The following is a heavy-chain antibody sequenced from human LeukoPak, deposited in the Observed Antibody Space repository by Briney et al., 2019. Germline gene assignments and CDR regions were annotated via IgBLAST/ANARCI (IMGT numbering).Heavy chain of an antibody. D-gene: IGHD3-10*01. CDR2: IIPIFGTA. CDR3: ARDDITMVRGALSPLTDYYYYGMDV. J-gene: IGHJ6*02. Sequence: SVKVSCKASGGTFSSYAISWVRQAPGQGLEWMGGIIPIFGTANYAQKFQGRVTITADESTSTAYMELSSLRSEDTAVYYCARDDITMVRGALSPLTDYYYYGMDVWGQGTTVTVSS. CDR1: GGTFSSYA. V-gene: IGHV1-69*13.